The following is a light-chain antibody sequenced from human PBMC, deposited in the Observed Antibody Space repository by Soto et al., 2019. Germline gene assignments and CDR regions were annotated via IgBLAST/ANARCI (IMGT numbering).Light chain of an antibody. V-gene: IGKV3-15*01. CDR1: QSVDSN. CDR2: GAS. J-gene: IGKJ1*01. Sequence: EIVMTQSPATLSVSPGERATLSCRASQSVDSNLAWYQQKPGQAPRLLIYGASTRATGISATFRGSGSGTEFTLTISSLQSEDFAVYYCQHYYNWPRTFGQGTKVEI. CDR3: QHYYNWPRT.